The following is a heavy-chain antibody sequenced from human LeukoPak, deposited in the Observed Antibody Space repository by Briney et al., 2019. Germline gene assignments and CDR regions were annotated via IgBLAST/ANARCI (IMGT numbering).Heavy chain of an antibody. Sequence: PGGSLRLSCAASGFTVRSNYISWDRQPPGKGLEWVSVIYTGGSTYYADSVKGRFTISRDNSKNTLYLQMNSLRAEGTAVYYCVRGSSGYHLGYWGQGTLVTVSS. J-gene: IGHJ4*02. CDR2: IYTGGST. CDR3: VRGSSGYHLGY. V-gene: IGHV3-53*01. CDR1: GFTVRSNY. D-gene: IGHD3-22*01.